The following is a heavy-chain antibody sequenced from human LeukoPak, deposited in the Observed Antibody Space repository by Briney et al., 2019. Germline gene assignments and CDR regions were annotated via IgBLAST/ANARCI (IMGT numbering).Heavy chain of an antibody. D-gene: IGHD3-10*01. CDR3: ARLAFGELLYPKY. CDR1: GFTFSSYG. CDR2: IWYDGSNK. J-gene: IGHJ4*02. Sequence: PGGSLRLSCAASGFTFSSYGMHWVRQAPGKGLEWVAVIWYDGSNKYYADSVKGRFTISRDNSKNTLYLQMNSLRAEDTAVYYCARLAFGELLYPKYWGQGTLVTVSS. V-gene: IGHV3-33*01.